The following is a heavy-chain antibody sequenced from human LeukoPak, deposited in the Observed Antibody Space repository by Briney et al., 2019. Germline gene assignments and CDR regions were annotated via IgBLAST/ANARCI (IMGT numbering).Heavy chain of an antibody. J-gene: IGHJ4*02. D-gene: IGHD2-2*02. CDR3: AKRGPAVVVPAAIHY. CDR2: ISGSGGST. V-gene: IGHV3-23*01. CDR1: GFTFSSYA. Sequence: GGSLRLSCAAPGFTFSSYAMSWVRQAPGKGLEWVSAISGSGGSTYYADSVKGRFTISRDNSKNTLYLQMNSLRAEDTAVYYCAKRGPAVVVPAAIHYWGQGTLVTVSS.